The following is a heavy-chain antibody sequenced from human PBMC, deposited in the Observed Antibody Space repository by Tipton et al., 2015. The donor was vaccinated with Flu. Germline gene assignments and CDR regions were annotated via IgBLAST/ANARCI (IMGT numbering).Heavy chain of an antibody. CDR3: ARRDYSNYVSEPRNWFDP. CDR2: IHRSGNT. CDR1: GGSISSSSYY. V-gene: IGHV4-39*07. Sequence: GLVKPSQTLSLTCSVSGGSISSSSYYWSWIRQPPGKGLEWIANIHRSGNTYHNPSLKSRVTISVDTSKNQFSLRLTSVTAADTAVYYCARRDYSNYVSEPRNWFDPWGQGTLVTVSS. D-gene: IGHD4-11*01. J-gene: IGHJ5*02.